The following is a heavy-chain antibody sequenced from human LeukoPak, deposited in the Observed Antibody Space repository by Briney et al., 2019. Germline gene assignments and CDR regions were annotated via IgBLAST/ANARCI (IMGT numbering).Heavy chain of an antibody. CDR2: ISSSSSYI. J-gene: IGHJ4*02. V-gene: IGHV3-21*01. CDR3: ASSSTWYVRYFDY. D-gene: IGHD6-13*01. CDR1: GFTFSSYS. Sequence: PGGSLRLSCAASGFTFSSYSMNWVRQAPGKGLEWVSSISSSSSYIYYADSVKGRFTISRDNAKNSLYLQMNSLRAEDTAVYYCASSSTWYVRYFDYWGLGTLVTVSS.